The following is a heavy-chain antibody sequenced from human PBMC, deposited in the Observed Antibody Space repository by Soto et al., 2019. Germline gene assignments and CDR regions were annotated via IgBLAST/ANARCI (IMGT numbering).Heavy chain of an antibody. J-gene: IGHJ4*02. D-gene: IGHD3-22*01. CDR3: AKEHFHYYYDSTDFDY. CDR2: ISYDGSNK. Sequence: PGGSLRLSCAASGFTFSNAWMNWVRQAPGKGLEWVAVISYDGSNKYYADSVKGRFTISRDNSKNTLYLQMNSLRAEDTAVYYCAKEHFHYYYDSTDFDYWGQGTQVTVSS. V-gene: IGHV3-30*18. CDR1: GFTFSNAW.